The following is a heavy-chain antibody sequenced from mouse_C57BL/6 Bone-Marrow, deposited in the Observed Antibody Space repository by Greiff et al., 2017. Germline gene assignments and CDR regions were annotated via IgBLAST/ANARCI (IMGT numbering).Heavy chain of an antibody. CDR1: GYTFTSYG. CDR3: ARLYGKGAWFAY. Sequence: VHLVESGAELARPGASVKLSCKASGYTFTSYGISWVKQRTGQGLEWIGEIYPRSGNTYYNEKFKGKATLTADKSSSTAYMELRSLTSEDSAVYFCARLYGKGAWFAYWGQGTLVTVSA. J-gene: IGHJ3*01. CDR2: IYPRSGNT. D-gene: IGHD2-1*01. V-gene: IGHV1-81*01.